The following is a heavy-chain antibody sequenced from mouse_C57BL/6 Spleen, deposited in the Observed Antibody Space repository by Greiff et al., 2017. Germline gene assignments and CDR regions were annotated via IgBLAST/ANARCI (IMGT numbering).Heavy chain of an antibody. J-gene: IGHJ3*01. V-gene: IGHV1-26*01. D-gene: IGHD4-1*01. CDR1: GYPFTDYY. Sequence: EVQLQQSGPELVKPGASVKISCKAFGYPFTDYYMNWVKQSHGKSREWIGDINPNKGGTSYNQKFKGKATLTVDKSSSTAYMELRSLTSEDSAVYYCARGKTGTSAWFAYWGQGTLVTVSA. CDR3: ARGKTGTSAWFAY. CDR2: INPNKGGT.